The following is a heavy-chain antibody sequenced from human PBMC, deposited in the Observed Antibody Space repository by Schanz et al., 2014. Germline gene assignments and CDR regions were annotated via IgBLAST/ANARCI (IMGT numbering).Heavy chain of an antibody. CDR2: IGPASDP. J-gene: IGHJ3*02. V-gene: IGHV3-13*05. D-gene: IGHD5-12*01. CDR3: ARGGRGGYPGRAFDI. Sequence: EVQLVESGGGLVQPGGSLRLSCAASGFTFSNYDMHWVRQAIGKGLEWVSGIGPASDPYYAGSVKGRFTISRDNSRDTVYRQMTSLRGEDTAVYYCARGGRGGYPGRAFDIWGQGTMVTASS. CDR1: GFTFSNYD.